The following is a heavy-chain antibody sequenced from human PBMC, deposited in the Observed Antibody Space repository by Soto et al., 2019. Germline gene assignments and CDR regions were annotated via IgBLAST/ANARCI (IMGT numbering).Heavy chain of an antibody. CDR2: ISGSGGST. CDR3: AKDGLSPYYCEN. Sequence: GGSLRLSCAASGFTFSSYAMSWVRQAPGKGLEWVSVISGSGGSTDYGDSVKGRFTISRDNSKNTLYLQMNSLRAEDTAVYYCAKDGLSPYYCENWGQGTLVTVSS. V-gene: IGHV3-23*01. CDR1: GFTFSSYA. D-gene: IGHD2-21*01. J-gene: IGHJ4*02.